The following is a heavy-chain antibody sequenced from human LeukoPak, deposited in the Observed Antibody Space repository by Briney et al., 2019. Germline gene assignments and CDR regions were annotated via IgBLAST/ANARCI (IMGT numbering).Heavy chain of an antibody. D-gene: IGHD3-10*01. CDR3: AKGPHFYYGSGTLLSYYGMDV. V-gene: IGHV3-30*18. CDR1: GFTFSSYG. Sequence: GGSLRLSCAASGFTFSSYGMHWVRQAPGKGLEWVAVTSYGGSNKYYADSVKGRFTISRDNSKNTLHLQMNSLRGEDTAVYYCAKGPHFYYGSGTLLSYYGMDVWGQGTTVTVS. J-gene: IGHJ6*02. CDR2: TSYGGSNK.